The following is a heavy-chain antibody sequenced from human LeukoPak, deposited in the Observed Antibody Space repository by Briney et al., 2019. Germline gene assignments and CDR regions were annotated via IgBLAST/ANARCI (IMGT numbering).Heavy chain of an antibody. V-gene: IGHV3-21*01. CDR3: AKDLEWELHWAFDI. CDR1: AFTFSSYS. Sequence: GGSLRLSCAASAFTFSSYSMNWVRQAPGKGLEWVSSISSSGSYIYYADSVKGRFTISRDNAKNSLYLQMNSLRAEDTAVYYCAKDLEWELHWAFDIWGQGTMVTVSS. CDR2: ISSSGSYI. J-gene: IGHJ3*02. D-gene: IGHD1-26*01.